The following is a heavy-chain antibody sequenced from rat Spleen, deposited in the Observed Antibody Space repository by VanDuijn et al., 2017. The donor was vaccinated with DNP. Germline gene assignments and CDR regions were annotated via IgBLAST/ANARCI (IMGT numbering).Heavy chain of an antibody. CDR1: GYSITSNY. Sequence: EVQFQESGPGLVKSSQSLSLTCSVTGYSITSNYWAWIRKFPGNKMEWMGYINYSGATAYNPSLRSRISITRDTSKNQFFLHLNSVTAEDTATYYCARLLPGYNVMDAWGQGASVTVSS. J-gene: IGHJ4*01. CDR3: ARLLPGYNVMDA. CDR2: INYSGAT. D-gene: IGHD1-4*01. V-gene: IGHV3-1*01.